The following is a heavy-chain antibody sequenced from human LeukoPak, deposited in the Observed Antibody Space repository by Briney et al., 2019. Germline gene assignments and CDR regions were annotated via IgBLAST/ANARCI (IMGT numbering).Heavy chain of an antibody. J-gene: IGHJ4*02. CDR2: ISGDGGST. D-gene: IGHD4-11*01. CDR1: GFTFHDYA. Sequence: GGSLRLSCAASGFTFHDYAMHWVRQAPGKGLEWVSLISGDGGSTYYADSVKSRFTISRDNSKNSLYLQMNSLRTEDAALYYCAQTGDLQSLDYWGQGTLVTVSS. CDR3: AQTGDLQSLDY. V-gene: IGHV3-43*02.